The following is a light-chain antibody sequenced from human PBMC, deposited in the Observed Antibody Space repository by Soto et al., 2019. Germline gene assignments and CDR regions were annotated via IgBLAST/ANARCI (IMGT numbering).Light chain of an antibody. J-gene: IGLJ2*01. CDR1: SSNIGSNT. CDR3: AAWDDSLNGPV. CDR2: TNN. V-gene: IGLV1-44*01. Sequence: QSVLTQPPSASGTPGQRVTISCSGSSSNIGSNTVNWYQQLPGTAPKLLIYTNNQRPSGVPGRFSGSKSGTSASLAISGLQSEDEAVYYCAAWDDSLNGPVFGGGTKLTVL.